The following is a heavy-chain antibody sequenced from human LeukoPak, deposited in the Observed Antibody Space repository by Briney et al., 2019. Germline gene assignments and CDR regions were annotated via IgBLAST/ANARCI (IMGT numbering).Heavy chain of an antibody. Sequence: SQTLSLTCAISGDSVSSNSAAWNWIRQSPSRGLEWLGRTYYRSKWYNDYAVSVKSRITINPDTSKNQFSLQLNSVTPEDTAVYYCARGLGYSSGWYGPDYYYYYMDVWGKGTTVTISS. CDR2: TYYRSKWYN. V-gene: IGHV6-1*01. CDR1: GDSVSSNSAA. J-gene: IGHJ6*03. D-gene: IGHD6-19*01. CDR3: ARGLGYSSGWYGPDYYYYYMDV.